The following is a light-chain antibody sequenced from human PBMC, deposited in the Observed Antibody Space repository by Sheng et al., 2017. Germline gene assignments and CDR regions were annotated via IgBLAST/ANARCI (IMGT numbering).Light chain of an antibody. CDR1: QGISRY. V-gene: IGKV1-12*01. J-gene: IGKJ4*01. CDR2: AAS. CDR3: QQANSFPLT. Sequence: DIQMTQSPSSVSASVGDRVTITCRASQGISRYLVWYQQKPGKAPKLLIYAASSLQSGVPSRFSGSGSGTDFTLTISSLQPEDFATYYCQQANSFPLTFGGGTKVEIK.